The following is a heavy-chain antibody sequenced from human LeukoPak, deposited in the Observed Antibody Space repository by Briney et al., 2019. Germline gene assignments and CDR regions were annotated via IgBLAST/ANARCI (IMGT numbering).Heavy chain of an antibody. J-gene: IGHJ5*02. V-gene: IGHV1-46*01. CDR3: ARVHPGSSWYWVGSGTNWFDP. D-gene: IGHD6-13*01. CDR1: GYTFTSYY. CDR2: INPSGGST. Sequence: GASVKVSCKASGYTFTSYYMHWVRQAPGQGLKGMGIINPSGGSTSYAQKFQGRVTMTRDTSTSTVYMELSSLRSKDTAVYYCARVHPGSSWYWVGSGTNWFDPWGQGTLVTVSS.